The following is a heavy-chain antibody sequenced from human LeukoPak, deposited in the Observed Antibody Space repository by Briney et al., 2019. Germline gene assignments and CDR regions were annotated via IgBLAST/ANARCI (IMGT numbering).Heavy chain of an antibody. V-gene: IGHV3-7*01. Sequence: GGSLRLSCAGSGFTFSNYWMTWVRQAPGKGLEWVASIKQDGSEKYYVDSVKGRFAISRDNARNSLYLQMNSLRAEDTAVYYCASPEWLPDSIDIWGQGTMVTVSS. CDR2: IKQDGSEK. J-gene: IGHJ3*02. CDR1: GFTFSNYW. D-gene: IGHD3-3*01. CDR3: ASPEWLPDSIDI.